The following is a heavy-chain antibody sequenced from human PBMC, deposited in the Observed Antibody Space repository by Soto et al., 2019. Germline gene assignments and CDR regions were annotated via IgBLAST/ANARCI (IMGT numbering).Heavy chain of an antibody. Sequence: GGSLRLSCAASGFTFSSYGMHWVRQAPGKGLEWVAVISYDGSNKYYADSVKGRFTISRDNSKNTLYLQMNSLRAEDTAVYCCVYYYDSSGYWEFDYWGQGTLVTVSS. V-gene: IGHV3-30*03. D-gene: IGHD3-22*01. CDR2: ISYDGSNK. CDR3: VYYYDSSGYWEFDY. CDR1: GFTFSSYG. J-gene: IGHJ4*02.